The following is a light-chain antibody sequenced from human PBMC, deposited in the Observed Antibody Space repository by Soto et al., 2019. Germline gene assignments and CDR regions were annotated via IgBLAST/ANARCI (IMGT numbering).Light chain of an antibody. V-gene: IGKV1-27*01. Sequence: DIQMTQSPSSLSASVQDSVTITCRASQVIGKYLAWYQQKPGKVPKLLIQAASTLQSGVPSRFSGSGSGTDFTLTINTLQPEDVATYYCQRYNAAPFTFGPGTKVDIK. CDR2: AAS. CDR3: QRYNAAPFT. J-gene: IGKJ3*01. CDR1: QVIGKY.